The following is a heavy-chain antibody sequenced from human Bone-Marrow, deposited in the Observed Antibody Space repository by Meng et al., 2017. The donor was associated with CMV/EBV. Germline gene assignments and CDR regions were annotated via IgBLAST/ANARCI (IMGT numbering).Heavy chain of an antibody. V-gene: IGHV3-30*02. D-gene: IGHD1-20*01. CDR3: ATGVYHWDY. Sequence: RLSCAASGFTFSSYGMHWVRQAPGKGLEWVAFIRYDGSNKYYADSVKGRFTISRDNAKNSLYLQMNSLRAEDTAVYYCATGVYHWDYWGQGSLVTVSS. J-gene: IGHJ4*02. CDR1: GFTFSSYG. CDR2: IRYDGSNK.